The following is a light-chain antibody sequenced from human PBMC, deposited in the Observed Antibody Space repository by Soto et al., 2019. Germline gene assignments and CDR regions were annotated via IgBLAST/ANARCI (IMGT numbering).Light chain of an antibody. J-gene: IGKJ4*01. CDR3: KQVYVTPLT. CDR1: QSISSY. V-gene: IGKV1-39*01. CDR2: AAS. Sequence: DIQMTQSPSSLSASVGDRVTITCRASQSISSYLNWYQQKPGKAPKLLIYAASSLQSGVPSRFSGGGSGTDFTLPISSLQPEVFKTYYCKQVYVTPLTLGGGTKVEIK.